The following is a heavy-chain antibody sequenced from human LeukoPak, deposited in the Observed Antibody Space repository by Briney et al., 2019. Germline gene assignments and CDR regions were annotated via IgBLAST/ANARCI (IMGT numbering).Heavy chain of an antibody. J-gene: IGHJ4*02. CDR1: GYTFTGYY. CDR3: AKGGSYLYYFDY. CDR2: INPNSGGT. Sequence: VASVKVSCKASGYTFTGYYMHWVRQPPGQGLEWMGWINPNSGGTNYAQKFQGRVIMTRDRSISTAYMELSRLRSDDVAVYYCAKGGSYLYYFDYWGQGTLVTVSS. V-gene: IGHV1-2*02. D-gene: IGHD1-26*01.